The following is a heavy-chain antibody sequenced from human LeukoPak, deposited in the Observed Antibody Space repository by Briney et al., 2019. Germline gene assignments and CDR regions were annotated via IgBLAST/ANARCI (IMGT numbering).Heavy chain of an antibody. CDR1: GFTFSSYW. Sequence: GGSLRLSCAASGFTFSSYWMSWVRQAPGKGLEWMANIKQDGSEKYYVDSVKGRFTISRDNAKNSLYLQMNSLRAEDTAVYYCARAIRNYYDSSGPEDYWGQGTLVTVSS. CDR3: ARAIRNYYDSSGPEDY. J-gene: IGHJ4*02. CDR2: IKQDGSEK. V-gene: IGHV3-7*01. D-gene: IGHD3-22*01.